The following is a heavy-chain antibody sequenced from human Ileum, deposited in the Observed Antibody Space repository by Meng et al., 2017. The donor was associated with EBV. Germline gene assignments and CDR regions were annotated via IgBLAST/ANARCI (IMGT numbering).Heavy chain of an antibody. J-gene: IGHJ4*02. Sequence: VRAGAVGKPPGGSLQVSWRAYGFTVTHSVVQWGSQATVQRPEWMGWIIVGTGRTEYSQNLQGRVTITWETSASTAYMELSSLRSEDTAVYYCARDSVIAAGSYCDYWGQGALVTVSS. CDR2: IIVGTGRT. D-gene: IGHD6-13*01. CDR1: GFTVTHSV. CDR3: ARDSVIAAGSYCDY. V-gene: IGHV1-3*01.